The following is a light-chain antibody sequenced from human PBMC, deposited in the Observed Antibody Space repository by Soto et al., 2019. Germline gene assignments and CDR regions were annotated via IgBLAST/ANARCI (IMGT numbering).Light chain of an antibody. Sequence: PATQSVSPGERATPSCRARQSAGSTLAWYQRRPGQSPRLLIYGTSTRVTGIPARFSGSGSGTEFTLTISSLQSEDFAVYCCQQYANWPPTWTFGQRTKADIK. CDR2: GTS. V-gene: IGKV3-15*01. J-gene: IGKJ1*01. CDR3: QQYANWPPTWT. CDR1: QSAGST.